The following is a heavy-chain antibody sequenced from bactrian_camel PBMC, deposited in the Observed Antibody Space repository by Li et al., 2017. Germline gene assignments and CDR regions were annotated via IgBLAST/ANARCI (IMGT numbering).Heavy chain of an antibody. CDR2: INSGGGST. D-gene: IGHD5*01. CDR1: GFTFSSYA. J-gene: IGHJ4*01. Sequence: VQLVESGGGSMQPGGSLRLSCVASGFTFSSYAMSWVRQAPGKGLEWVSAINSGGGSTYYADSVKGRFTVSRDNTQNTLYLQLNSLKTEDTALYYCALMSTGNLDNYWGQGTQVTVS. V-gene: IGHV3S31*01. CDR3: ALMSTGNLDNY.